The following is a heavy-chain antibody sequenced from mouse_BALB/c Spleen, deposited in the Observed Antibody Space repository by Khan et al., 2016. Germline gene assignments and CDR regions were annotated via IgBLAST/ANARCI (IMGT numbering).Heavy chain of an antibody. CDR2: IYPGDGDT. CDR1: GYTFTSYW. J-gene: IGHJ2*01. CDR3: ARGNSYYDYDY. V-gene: IGHV1-87*01. Sequence: QVQLKQSGAELARPGASVKLSCKASGYTFTSYWMQWVKQRPGQGLEWIGAIYPGDGDTRYTQKFKDKATLTADKSSSTAYMQLSSLASEDSAVYYCARGNSYYDYDYWGQGTTLTVSS. D-gene: IGHD2-4*01.